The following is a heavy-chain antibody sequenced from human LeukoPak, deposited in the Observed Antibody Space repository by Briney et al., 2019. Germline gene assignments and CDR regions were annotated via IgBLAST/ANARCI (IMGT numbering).Heavy chain of an antibody. D-gene: IGHD1-20*01. CDR1: GGSISSGGYY. V-gene: IGHV4-31*03. CDR2: IYYSGST. Sequence: PSETLSLTCTVSGGSISSGGYYWSWIRQHPGKGLEWIGYIYYSGSTYYNPSLKSRVTISVDTSKNQFSLKPSSVTAADTAVYYCARGRYNWNDGFDAFDIWGQGTMVTVSS. CDR3: ARGRYNWNDGFDAFDI. J-gene: IGHJ3*02.